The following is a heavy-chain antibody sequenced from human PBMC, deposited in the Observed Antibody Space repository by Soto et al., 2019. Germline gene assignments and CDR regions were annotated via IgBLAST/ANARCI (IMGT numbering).Heavy chain of an antibody. J-gene: IGHJ4*02. CDR3: AKDSCSSTSCYLNY. CDR2: LSWNGDNI. D-gene: IGHD2-2*01. CDR1: GFTFDDYA. Sequence: EVQLVESGGGLVQPGRSLRLSCAASGFTFDDYAMHWVRQSPGKGLEWVSGLSWNGDNIDYADSVKGRITVSRDNAKNSLYLQMNSLRPEDTALYYCAKDSCSSTSCYLNYWGQGTMVTVSS. V-gene: IGHV3-9*01.